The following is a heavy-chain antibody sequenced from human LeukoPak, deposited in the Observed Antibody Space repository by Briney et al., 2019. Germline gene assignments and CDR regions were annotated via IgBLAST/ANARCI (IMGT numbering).Heavy chain of an antibody. V-gene: IGHV5-51*01. CDR1: GYSFTSYW. J-gene: IGHJ4*02. CDR2: IYPGDSDT. Sequence: GESLKISCKGSGYSFTSYWIGWVRQVPGKGLEWMGIIYPGDSDTRYSPSFQGQVTISADKSISTAYLQWSSLKASDTAMYYCARQVGYCSSTSCYMSHFDYWGQGTLVTVSS. CDR3: ARQVGYCSSTSCYMSHFDY. D-gene: IGHD2-2*02.